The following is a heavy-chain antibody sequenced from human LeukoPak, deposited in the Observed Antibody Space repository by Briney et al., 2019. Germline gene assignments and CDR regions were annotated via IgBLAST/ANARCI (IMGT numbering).Heavy chain of an antibody. V-gene: IGHV4-34*01. Sequence: SETLSLTCAVYGGSFSGYYWSWIRQPPGKGLEWIGEINHSGSTNYNPSLKSRVTISVDTSKNQFSLKLSSVTAADTAVYYCASGRGYSSSGTFRYWYFDLWGRGTLVTVSS. CDR3: ASGRGYSSSGTFRYWYFDL. D-gene: IGHD5-18*01. J-gene: IGHJ2*01. CDR2: INHSGST. CDR1: GGSFSGYY.